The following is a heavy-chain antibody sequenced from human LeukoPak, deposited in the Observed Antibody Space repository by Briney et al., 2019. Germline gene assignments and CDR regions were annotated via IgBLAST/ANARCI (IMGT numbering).Heavy chain of an antibody. CDR1: GGSISSSSYY. V-gene: IGHV4-39*01. CDR2: IYYSGST. J-gene: IGHJ4*02. CDR3: ARLKRATVTTGGTFDC. D-gene: IGHD4-17*01. Sequence: SETLSLTCTVSGGSISSSSYYWGWIRQPPGKGLEWIGSIYYSGSTYYNPSLKSRVTISVDTSKNQFSLKLSSVTAADTAVYYCARLKRATVTTGGTFDCWGQGTLVTVSS.